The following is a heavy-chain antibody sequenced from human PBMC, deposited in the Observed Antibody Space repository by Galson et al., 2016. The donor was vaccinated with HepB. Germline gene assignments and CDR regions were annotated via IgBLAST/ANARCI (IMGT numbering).Heavy chain of an antibody. Sequence: SVKVSCKASGYTFTGYYIHWVRQAPGRGLEWMGWINPYSGDINYAQKFQGRVTMTRDTSISTANMELSRLRSDDTAVYYCARALYVDTTMVACFDYWGQGTLVTVSS. CDR3: ARALYVDTTMVACFDY. D-gene: IGHD5-18*01. CDR2: INPYSGDI. V-gene: IGHV1-2*02. CDR1: GYTFTGYY. J-gene: IGHJ4*02.